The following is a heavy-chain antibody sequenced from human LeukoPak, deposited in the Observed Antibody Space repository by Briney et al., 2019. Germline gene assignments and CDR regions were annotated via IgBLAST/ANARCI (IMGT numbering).Heavy chain of an antibody. CDR2: INHSGST. CDR1: GGSFSGYY. J-gene: IGHJ5*02. V-gene: IGHV4-34*01. D-gene: IGHD5-18*01. Sequence: PSETLSLTCAVYGGSFSGYYWSWIRQPPGKGLEWIGEINHSGSTNYNPSLKSRVTISVDTSKNQFSLKLSSVTAADTAVYYCAVVVADSLGDTAMARNNWFDPWGQGTLVTVSS. CDR3: AVVVADSLGDTAMARNNWFDP.